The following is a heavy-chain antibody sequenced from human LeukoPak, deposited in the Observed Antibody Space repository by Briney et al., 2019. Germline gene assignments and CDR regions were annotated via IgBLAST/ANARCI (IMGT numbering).Heavy chain of an antibody. D-gene: IGHD3-22*01. J-gene: IGHJ1*01. CDR2: INPNSGGT. CDR1: GYSFTAYY. Sequence: ASVKVSCKASGYSFTAYYIHWVRQAPGQGLEWMGWINPNSGGTNYAQKFQGRVTMTRDMSISTVYMELSRLRSDDTAVYYCARDLIVVVNPKPEYFQHWGQGTLVSVSS. CDR3: ARDLIVVVNPKPEYFQH. V-gene: IGHV1-2*02.